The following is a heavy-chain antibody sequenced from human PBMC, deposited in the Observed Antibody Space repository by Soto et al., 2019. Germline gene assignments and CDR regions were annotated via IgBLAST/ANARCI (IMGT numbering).Heavy chain of an antibody. V-gene: IGHV1-18*01. Sequence: ASVKVSCKASGYTFTSYGISWVRQAPGQGLEWMGWISAYNGNTNYAQKLQGRVTMTTDTSTSTAYMELRSLRSDDTAVYYCARVRDIVAVVAATAAFDIWGQGTMVTVSS. CDR3: ARVRDIVAVVAATAAFDI. D-gene: IGHD2-15*01. CDR2: ISAYNGNT. CDR1: GYTFTSYG. J-gene: IGHJ3*02.